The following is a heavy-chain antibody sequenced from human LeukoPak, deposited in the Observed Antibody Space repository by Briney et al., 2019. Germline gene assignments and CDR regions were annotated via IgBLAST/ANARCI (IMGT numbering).Heavy chain of an antibody. D-gene: IGHD2-15*01. Sequence: GRSLRLSCAASGFTFSSYAMHWVRQAPGKGLEWVAGISYDGSNKYYADSVKGRFTISRDNSKNTLYLQMNSLRAEDTAVYYCARGGYCSGGSCYSRYLFDSWGQGTLVTVSS. CDR1: GFTFSSYA. CDR2: ISYDGSNK. J-gene: IGHJ4*02. CDR3: ARGGYCSGGSCYSRYLFDS. V-gene: IGHV3-30-3*01.